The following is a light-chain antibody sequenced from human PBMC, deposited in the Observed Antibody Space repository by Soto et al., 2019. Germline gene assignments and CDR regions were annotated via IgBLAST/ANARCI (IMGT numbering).Light chain of an antibody. CDR3: QQRKNWPPIT. V-gene: IGKV3-11*01. Sequence: EVGLTQSPATLPLSPGERATLSCRASQSVGSYLAWFHQKPGQAPRLLIYDASNRAPGIPARFSGSGSGTDFTLTISSLDPEDFGVYYCQQRKNWPPITFGEGTRLEIK. CDR1: QSVGSY. J-gene: IGKJ5*01. CDR2: DAS.